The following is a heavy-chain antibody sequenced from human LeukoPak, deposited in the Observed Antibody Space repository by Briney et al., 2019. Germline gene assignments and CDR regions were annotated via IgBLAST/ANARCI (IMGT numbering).Heavy chain of an antibody. Sequence: SETLSLTCTVSGGSISSKYWSWIRQPPGKGLEWIGYIYSSGSTNYNPSLKSRVTISVDTSRDQFSLSLSSVTVADTAVYYCARFMATSTGASDTWGQGTMVTVSS. CDR1: GGSISSKY. CDR2: IYSSGST. V-gene: IGHV4-59*01. D-gene: IGHD2-2*01. CDR3: ARFMATSTGASDT. J-gene: IGHJ3*02.